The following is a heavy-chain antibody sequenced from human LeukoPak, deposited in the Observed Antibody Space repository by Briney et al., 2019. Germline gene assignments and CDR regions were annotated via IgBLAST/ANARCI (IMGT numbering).Heavy chain of an antibody. D-gene: IGHD2-2*02. Sequence: PGGSLRLSCAASGFTFSSYAMSWVRQAPGKGLEWVSAINGNGGSKYYADSVKGRFTISRDNAKNFLYLQRNSMRAEDTAVYYCANLPGGVVPAAIVWFDPWGQGTLVTVSS. CDR3: ANLPGGVVPAAIVWFDP. CDR1: GFTFSSYA. J-gene: IGHJ5*02. V-gene: IGHV3-23*01. CDR2: INGNGGSK.